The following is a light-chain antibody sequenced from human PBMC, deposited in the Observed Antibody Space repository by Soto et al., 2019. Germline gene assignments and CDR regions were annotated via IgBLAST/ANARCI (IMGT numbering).Light chain of an antibody. Sequence: QPVLTQPASVSGSPGQSITISCTGTSSDVGNYNLVSWYQQHPGKAPKLMIYEVTKRPSGVSNRFSGSKSGNTASLTISGLQAEDEADYYCSSYAGSSTLVFGGGTQLTVL. CDR1: SSDVGNYNL. CDR2: EVT. V-gene: IGLV2-23*02. J-gene: IGLJ3*02. CDR3: SSYAGSSTLV.